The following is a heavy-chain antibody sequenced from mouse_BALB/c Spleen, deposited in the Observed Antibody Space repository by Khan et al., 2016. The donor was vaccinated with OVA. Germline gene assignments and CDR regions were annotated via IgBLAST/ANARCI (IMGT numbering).Heavy chain of an antibody. V-gene: IGHV1S137*01. Sequence: QIQLVQSGAELVRPGVSVKISCKGSGYTFTDFTMHWVKQSHAKSLEWIGVISTYYGDVTYNQKFKGKATMTVDKSSSTAYMELARLTSEDSAIYIWTRGGGGNRFAYWGQGTLVTVSA. CDR1: GYTFTDFT. J-gene: IGHJ3*01. CDR3: TRGGGGNRFAY. CDR2: ISTYYGDV.